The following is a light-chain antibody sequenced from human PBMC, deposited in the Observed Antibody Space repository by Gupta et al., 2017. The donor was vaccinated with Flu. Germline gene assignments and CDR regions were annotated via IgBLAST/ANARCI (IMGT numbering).Light chain of an antibody. Sequence: SLGERATINCKSSQSVLYSSNNKNYLAWYQQRPGQPPKLLIYGASTRESGVPDRFSGSGSGTDFTLTISSLQAEDVAVYYCQQDDSTPHTFGQGTKMEIK. CDR3: QQDDSTPHT. CDR2: GAS. J-gene: IGKJ2*01. CDR1: QSVLYSSNNKNY. V-gene: IGKV4-1*01.